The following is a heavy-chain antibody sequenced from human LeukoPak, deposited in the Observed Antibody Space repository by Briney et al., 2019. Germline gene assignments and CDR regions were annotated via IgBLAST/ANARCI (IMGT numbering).Heavy chain of an antibody. V-gene: IGHV3-30*02. CDR1: GFTFSSYG. J-gene: IGHJ4*02. D-gene: IGHD1-26*01. Sequence: GGSLRLSCAASGFTFSSYGMHWVRQAPGKGLEWVAFIRYDGSNKYYADSVKGRFTISRDNSKNTLYLQMNSLRAEDTAVYYCAKIDLVGATRVFPFDYWGQGTLVTVSS. CDR2: IRYDGSNK. CDR3: AKIDLVGATRVFPFDY.